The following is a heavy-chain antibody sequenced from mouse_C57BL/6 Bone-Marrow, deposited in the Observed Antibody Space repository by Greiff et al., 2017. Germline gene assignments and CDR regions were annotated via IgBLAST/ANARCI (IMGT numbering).Heavy chain of an antibody. CDR2: ISSGSSTI. Sequence: EVQLVESGGGLVKPGGSLKLSCAASGFTFSDYGMHWVRQAPEKGLEWVAYISSGSSTIYYADTVKGRFTISRDNAKKTLFLQMTSLRSEDTAMYYCARNNGSSFRYFDVWGTGTTVTVSS. D-gene: IGHD1-1*01. CDR3: ARNNGSSFRYFDV. V-gene: IGHV5-17*01. CDR1: GFTFSDYG. J-gene: IGHJ1*03.